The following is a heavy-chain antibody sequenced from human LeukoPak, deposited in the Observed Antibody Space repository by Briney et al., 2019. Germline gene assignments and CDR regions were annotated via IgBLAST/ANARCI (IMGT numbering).Heavy chain of an antibody. V-gene: IGHV3-21*01. J-gene: IGHJ4*02. CDR1: GFSFSIYG. CDR3: ARVPYVWGSYRYFDY. D-gene: IGHD3-16*02. CDR2: IGGRGGST. Sequence: PGGSLRLSCAASGFSFSIYGMSWVRQAPGKGLEWVSSIGGRGGSTYYADSVKGRFTISRDNAKNSLYLQMNSLRAEDTAVYYCARVPYVWGSYRYFDYWGQGTLVTVSS.